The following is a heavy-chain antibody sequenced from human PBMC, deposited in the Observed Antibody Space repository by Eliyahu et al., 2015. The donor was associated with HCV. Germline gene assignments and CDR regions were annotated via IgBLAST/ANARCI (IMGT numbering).Heavy chain of an antibody. CDR3: ARGDVIVVVGGVGLYYMDV. Sequence: QVQLVQSGAEVKTPGSSVRVTCKTSADTFXHYAIXWVRQAPGGGLEWMGDIIPKFGSAKYAQKFQGRVTITADESTTTAYMELSSLRSDDTAVYYCARGDVIVVVGGVGLYYMDVWGEGTTVTVSS. J-gene: IGHJ6*03. V-gene: IGHV1-69*01. CDR1: ADTFXHYA. CDR2: IIPKFGSA. D-gene: IGHD2-15*01.